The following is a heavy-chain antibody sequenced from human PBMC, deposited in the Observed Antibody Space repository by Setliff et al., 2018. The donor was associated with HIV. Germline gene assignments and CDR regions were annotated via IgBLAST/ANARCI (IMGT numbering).Heavy chain of an antibody. CDR3: ARQDSYSYGYNYFDY. CDR1: GGSISSGIHY. D-gene: IGHD5-18*01. Sequence: SETLSLTCTVSGGSISSGIHYWNWIRQPAGKGLEWIGRIYSSGSTNYNPSLKSRVTISADTSKNQFSLKLSSVTAADTALYYCARQDSYSYGYNYFDYWGQGTLVTVSS. J-gene: IGHJ4*02. CDR2: IYSSGST. V-gene: IGHV4-61*02.